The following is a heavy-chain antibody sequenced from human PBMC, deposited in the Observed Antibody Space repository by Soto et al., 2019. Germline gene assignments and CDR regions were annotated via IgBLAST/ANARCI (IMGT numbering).Heavy chain of an antibody. CDR2: IIPMSGTT. V-gene: IGHV1-69*01. Sequence: QVQLVQSGAEVKKPGSSVKVSCKASGGTFYYGISWVRQAPGQGLEWMGGIIPMSGTTNYAQKFQDRVTITADESTTTVHLELSSLRFEDTAVYYCARNGFSGSYWGNWGQGTLVTVSS. J-gene: IGHJ4*02. D-gene: IGHD1-26*01. CDR3: ARNGFSGSYWGN. CDR1: GGTFYYG.